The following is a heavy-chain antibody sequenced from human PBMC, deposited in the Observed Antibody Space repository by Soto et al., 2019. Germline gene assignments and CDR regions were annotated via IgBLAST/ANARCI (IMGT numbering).Heavy chain of an antibody. CDR3: ARAPGYGDYYFDY. CDR2: INAGNGNT. D-gene: IGHD4-17*01. V-gene: IGHV1-3*01. Sequence: ASVKVSCKASGYTFTSYAMHWVRQAPGQRLEWMGWINAGNGNTKYSQKFQGRVTITRDTSASTAYMELSSLRSVDTAVYYCARAPGYGDYYFDYWGQGTLVTVSS. J-gene: IGHJ4*02. CDR1: GYTFTSYA.